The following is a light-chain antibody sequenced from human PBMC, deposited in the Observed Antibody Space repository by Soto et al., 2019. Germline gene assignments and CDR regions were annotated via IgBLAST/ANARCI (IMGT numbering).Light chain of an antibody. J-gene: IGKJ3*01. CDR1: QGISSY. V-gene: IGKV1-9*01. CDR3: QQLYSCPPIA. Sequence: DIQLTQSPSFLSASVGDRVTITCRASQGISSYLAWYQQKPGKAPKLLIYAASTLQSGVPSRFSGSGSGTEFTLTISSLQSEDFATYFCQQLYSCPPIAFGPGTKVDIK. CDR2: AAS.